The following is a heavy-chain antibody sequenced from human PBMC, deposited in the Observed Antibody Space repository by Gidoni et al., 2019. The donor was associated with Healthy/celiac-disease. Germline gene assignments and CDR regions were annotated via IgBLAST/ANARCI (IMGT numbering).Heavy chain of an antibody. CDR3: ARRYYYDSSGFYFDY. CDR1: GFTFSSYA. D-gene: IGHD3-22*01. V-gene: IGHV3-30*01. J-gene: IGHJ4*02. CDR2: VSYDGSNK. Sequence: QVQLVECGGCVVQPGRSLRISCAASGFTFSSYAMHWVRQAPGKGLEWVAVVSYDGSNKYYAASVEGRFTITRDNSKNTLYLQMNSLRAEDAAVYYCARRYYYDSSGFYFDYWGQGTLVTVSS.